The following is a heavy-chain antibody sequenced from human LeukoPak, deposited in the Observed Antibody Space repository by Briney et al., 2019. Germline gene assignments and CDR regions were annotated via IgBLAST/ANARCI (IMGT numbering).Heavy chain of an antibody. CDR3: ARDLIVGTTIRYYFDY. Sequence: PGGSLRLSCAASGFTFSSYAMHWVRQAPGKGLEWVAVISYDGSNKYYADSVKGRFTISRDNAKNSLYLQMNSLRAEDTAVYYCARDLIVGTTIRYYFDYWGQGTLVTVSS. CDR1: GFTFSSYA. V-gene: IGHV3-30*04. J-gene: IGHJ4*02. CDR2: ISYDGSNK. D-gene: IGHD1-26*01.